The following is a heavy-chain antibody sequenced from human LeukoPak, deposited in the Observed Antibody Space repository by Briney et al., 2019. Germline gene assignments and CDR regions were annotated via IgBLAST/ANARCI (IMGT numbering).Heavy chain of an antibody. CDR3: AKVGGSYYLNYFDY. D-gene: IGHD1-26*01. CDR1: GFTFSSYA. CDR2: ISGSGGST. V-gene: IGHV3-23*01. J-gene: IGHJ4*02. Sequence: GGSLRLSCAASGFTFSSYAMSWVRQAPGKGLEWVSAISGSGGSTYYADSVKGRFTTSRDNSKNTLYLQMNSLRAEDTAVYYCAKVGGSYYLNYFDYWGQGTLVTVSS.